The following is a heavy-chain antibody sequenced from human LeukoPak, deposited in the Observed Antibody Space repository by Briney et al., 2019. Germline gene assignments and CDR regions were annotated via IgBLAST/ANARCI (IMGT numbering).Heavy chain of an antibody. Sequence: PGGSLRLSCGASGFTFSSYEMNWVRKAPGKGLDWVSYITSGGSTIYYADSVKGRFTISRDNAKNSLYLQMNSLRVEDTAVYYCARIKRGNSGPNYWGQGTLVTVSS. J-gene: IGHJ4*02. CDR1: GFTFSSYE. V-gene: IGHV3-48*03. D-gene: IGHD6-19*01. CDR2: ITSGGSTI. CDR3: ARIKRGNSGPNY.